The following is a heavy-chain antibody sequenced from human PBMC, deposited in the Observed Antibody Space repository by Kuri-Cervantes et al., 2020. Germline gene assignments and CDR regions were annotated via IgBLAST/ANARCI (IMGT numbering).Heavy chain of an antibody. CDR1: GFTVSSNY. D-gene: IGHD3-10*01. Sequence: GESLKISCAASGFTVSSNYMSWVRQAPGKGLEWVSVIYSGGSTYYADSVKGRFTISRDNSKNTLYLQMNSLRAEDTAVYYCARDYDLHGSGSDYSRNWFDPWGQGTLVTVSS. CDR2: IYSGGST. V-gene: IGHV3-53*01. CDR3: ARDYDLHGSGSDYSRNWFDP. J-gene: IGHJ5*02.